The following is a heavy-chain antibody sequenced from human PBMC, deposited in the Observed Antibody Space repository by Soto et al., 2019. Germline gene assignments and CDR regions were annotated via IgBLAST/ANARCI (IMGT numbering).Heavy chain of an antibody. J-gene: IGHJ5*02. CDR3: AKDEVTDSWFDS. CDR1: GFTFSNYA. CDR2: IDGTNTDT. Sequence: EVQLLESGGDLVQPGGSLRLSCAASGFTFSNYAMGWVRQAPGKGLEWVSTIDGTNTDTYYADSVKGRFTISRDNSKNTLYLQMSGLRAEDTAVYYCAKDEVTDSWFDSWGQGALVTVSS. D-gene: IGHD4-4*01. V-gene: IGHV3-23*01.